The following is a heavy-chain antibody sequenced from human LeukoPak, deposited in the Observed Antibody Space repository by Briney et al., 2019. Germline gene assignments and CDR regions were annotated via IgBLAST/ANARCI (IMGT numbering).Heavy chain of an antibody. D-gene: IGHD3-9*01. V-gene: IGHV1-69*13. Sequence: GASVKVSCKASGGTFSSYAISWVRQAPGQGLEWMGGIIPIFGTANYAQKFQGRVTITADESTSTAYMGLSSLRSEDTAVYYCARGGGRDILTGLMAPIFDYWGQGTLVAVSS. CDR2: IIPIFGTA. J-gene: IGHJ4*02. CDR3: ARGGGRDILTGLMAPIFDY. CDR1: GGTFSSYA.